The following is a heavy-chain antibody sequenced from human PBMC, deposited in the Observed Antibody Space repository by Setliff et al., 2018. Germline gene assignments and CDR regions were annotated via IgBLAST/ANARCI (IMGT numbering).Heavy chain of an antibody. CDR1: GGTFSSYA. CDR2: IIPIFGTA. D-gene: IGHD1-26*01. V-gene: IGHV1-69*13. CDR3: AIPSSGNFYFDY. J-gene: IGHJ4*02. Sequence: SVKVSCKASGGTFSSYAITWVRQAPGQGLEWMGGIIPIFGTAKYAQKFQGRVTITADQSTRTAYMELSSLRSEDTAVYYCAIPSSGNFYFDYWGQGTRVTVSS.